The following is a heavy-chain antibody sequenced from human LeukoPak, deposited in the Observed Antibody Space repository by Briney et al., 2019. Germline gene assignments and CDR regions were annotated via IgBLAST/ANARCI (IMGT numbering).Heavy chain of an antibody. CDR1: GFTFSGSA. Sequence: PGGSLRLSCAASGFTFSGSAIHWVRQASGKGLEWVGRIRSKANTYATTYAASVKGRFTISRDDSKNTAYLQMNSLKTEDTAVYYCTSDRYNWNLAHAFDIWGQGTMVIVSS. CDR2: IRSKANTYAT. V-gene: IGHV3-73*01. D-gene: IGHD1-7*01. CDR3: TSDRYNWNLAHAFDI. J-gene: IGHJ3*02.